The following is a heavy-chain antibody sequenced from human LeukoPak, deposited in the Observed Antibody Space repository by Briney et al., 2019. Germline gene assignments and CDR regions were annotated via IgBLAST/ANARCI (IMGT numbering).Heavy chain of an antibody. CDR3: TRAPQWLASYYFDY. D-gene: IGHD6-19*01. Sequence: GGSLRLSCAASGFTFSSYAMNWVRQAPGKGLEWVSTISRGGGSTYYAASVKGRFTISRDNSKNTLYLQMNSLKTEDTAVYYCTRAPQWLASYYFDYWGQGTLVTVSS. J-gene: IGHJ4*02. CDR2: ISRGGGST. CDR1: GFTFSSYA. V-gene: IGHV3-23*01.